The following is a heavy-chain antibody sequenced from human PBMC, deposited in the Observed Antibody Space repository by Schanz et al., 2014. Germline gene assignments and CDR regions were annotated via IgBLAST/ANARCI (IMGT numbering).Heavy chain of an antibody. CDR1: GFTFSNYW. D-gene: IGHD1-1*01. J-gene: IGHJ4*02. V-gene: IGHV3-23*01. CDR2: ISGGGGTT. CDR3: ARDRRNADLDY. Sequence: DVHLLESGGGLVQPGGSLRLSCAASGFTFSNYWMHWVRQAPGKGLVWVSAISGGGGTTYYTDSVKGRFTISRDNAKNSLYLEMNSLRAEDTALYYCARDRRNADLDYWGQGTPVTVSS.